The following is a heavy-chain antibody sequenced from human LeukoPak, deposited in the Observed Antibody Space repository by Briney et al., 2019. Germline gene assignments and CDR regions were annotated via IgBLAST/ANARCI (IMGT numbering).Heavy chain of an antibody. CDR1: VYSVTSYW. V-gene: IGHV5-51*01. J-gene: IGHJ4*02. CDR3: ARHDRNCSSTSCYTSGLDY. D-gene: IGHD2-2*02. CDR2: IYPGDSDT. Sequence: GECLRISCMGSVYSVTSYWIGCVRQMSGKSLEWVGIIYPGDSDTRYSSSFQGQVTISADKSISTAYLQWSSLKASDTAMYYCARHDRNCSSTSCYTSGLDYWGQGTLVTVSS.